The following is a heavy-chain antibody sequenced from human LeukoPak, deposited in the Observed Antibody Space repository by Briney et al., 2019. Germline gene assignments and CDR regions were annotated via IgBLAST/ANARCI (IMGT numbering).Heavy chain of an antibody. CDR2: IDTGKGNT. CDR1: GYTFTKYA. J-gene: IGHJ4*02. CDR3: ARDESD. Sequence: ASVKVSCKTSGYTFTKYALHWVRQAPGQGLEWLGWIDTGKGNTRHSQKLQDRVTLTRDTSATTAYMELSSLRSEDTAVYYCARDESDWGQGTLVTVSS. V-gene: IGHV1-3*04.